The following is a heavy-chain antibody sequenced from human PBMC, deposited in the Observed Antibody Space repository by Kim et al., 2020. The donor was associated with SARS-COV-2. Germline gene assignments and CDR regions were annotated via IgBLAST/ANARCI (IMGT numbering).Heavy chain of an antibody. CDR1: GFTFSSYW. Sequence: GGSLRLSCAASGFTFSSYWMSWVRQAPGKGLEWVANIKQDGSEKYYVDSVKGRFTISRDNAKNSLYLQMNSLRAEDTAVYYCARVEGVLRYFDWHYYGMDVWGQGTTVTVSS. CDR3: ARVEGVLRYFDWHYYGMDV. V-gene: IGHV3-7*01. D-gene: IGHD3-9*01. J-gene: IGHJ6*02. CDR2: IKQDGSEK.